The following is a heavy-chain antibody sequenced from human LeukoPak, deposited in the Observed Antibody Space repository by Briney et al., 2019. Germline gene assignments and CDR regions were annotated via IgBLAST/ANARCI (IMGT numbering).Heavy chain of an antibody. J-gene: IGHJ4*02. D-gene: IGHD1-26*01. CDR2: ISYDGSNK. CDR1: GFTFSTYA. CDR3: ARVRSKWELLSGLDY. V-gene: IGHV3-30-3*01. Sequence: GGSLRLSCEVSGFTFSTYAMHWVRQAPGKGLEWVAVISYDGSNKYYADSVKGRFTISRDDSKNTLYLQMNSLRAEDTAVYYCARVRSKWELLSGLDYWGQGTLVTVSS.